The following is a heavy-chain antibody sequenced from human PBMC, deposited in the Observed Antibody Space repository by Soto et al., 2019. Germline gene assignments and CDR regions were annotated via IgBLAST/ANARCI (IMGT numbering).Heavy chain of an antibody. V-gene: IGHV3-11*05. D-gene: IGHD1-7*01. J-gene: IGHJ5*02. Sequence: GGSLRLSGGAGGFVFSGGCRSWVRQTPGKGREWVSYIDTGGTYTGYADSVKGRFTISRDNAKNTLYLQMNSLRAEDTAVYYCARDLELNNWFDPWGQGTLVTVSS. CDR2: IDTGGTYT. CDR3: ARDLELNNWFDP. CDR1: GFVFSGGC.